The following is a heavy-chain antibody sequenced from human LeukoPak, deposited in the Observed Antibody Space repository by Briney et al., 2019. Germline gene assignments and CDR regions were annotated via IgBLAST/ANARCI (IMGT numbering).Heavy chain of an antibody. CDR3: AKGYGSGSSPYYYYYMDV. J-gene: IGHJ6*03. D-gene: IGHD3-10*01. CDR2: ISGSGGST. Sequence: GGTLRLSCAASGFTFSSSGMNWVRQAPGKGLEWVSTISGSGGSTYYADSVKGRFTISRDNSKNTLYLQMNSLRADDTAVYYCAKGYGSGSSPYYYYYMDVWGKGTTVTVSS. CDR1: GFTFSSSG. V-gene: IGHV3-23*01.